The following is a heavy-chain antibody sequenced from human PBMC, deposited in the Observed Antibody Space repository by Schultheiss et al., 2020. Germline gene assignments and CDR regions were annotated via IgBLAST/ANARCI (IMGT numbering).Heavy chain of an antibody. J-gene: IGHJ3*02. CDR1: GGSISSGDYY. CDR3: ARTSGVARDDAFDI. CDR2: IYYSGST. D-gene: IGHD3-3*01. V-gene: IGHV4-30-4*01. Sequence: SETLSLTCTVSGGSISSGDYYWSWIRQPPGKGLEWIGYIYYSGSTYYNPSLKSRVTISVDTSKNQFSLKLSSVTAADTAVYYCARTSGVARDDAFDIWGQGTMVTVSS.